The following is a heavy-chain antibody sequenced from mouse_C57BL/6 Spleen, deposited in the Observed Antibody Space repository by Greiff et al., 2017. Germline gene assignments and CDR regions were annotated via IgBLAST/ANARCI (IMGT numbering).Heavy chain of an antibody. CDR1: GYAFSSSW. J-gene: IGHJ1*03. CDR2: IYPGDGDT. CDR3: ARSAPNYYGSSYEYFDV. Sequence: VQLKESGPELVKPGASVKISCKASGYAFSSSWMNWVKQRPGKGLEWIGRIYPGDGDTNYNGKFKGKATLTADKSSSTAYMQLSSLTSEDSAVYFCARSAPNYYGSSYEYFDVWGTGTTVTVSS. V-gene: IGHV1-82*01. D-gene: IGHD1-1*01.